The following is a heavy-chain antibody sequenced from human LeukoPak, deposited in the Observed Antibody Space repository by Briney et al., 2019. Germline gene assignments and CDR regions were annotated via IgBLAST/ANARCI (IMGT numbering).Heavy chain of an antibody. CDR1: GGSFSGYY. CDR2: INHSGST. V-gene: IGHV4-34*01. CDR3: ARDRRSWYRYYYYYMDV. J-gene: IGHJ6*03. Sequence: SETLSLTCAVYGGSFSGYYWSWIRQPPGKGLEWIGEINHSGSTYYNPSLKSRVTISVDTSKNQFSLELSSVTAADTAVYYCARDRRSWYRYYYYYMDVWGKGTTVTVSS. D-gene: IGHD6-13*01.